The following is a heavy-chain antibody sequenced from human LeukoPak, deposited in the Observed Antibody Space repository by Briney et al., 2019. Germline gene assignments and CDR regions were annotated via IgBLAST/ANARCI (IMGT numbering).Heavy chain of an antibody. CDR3: AKDLPTYSSAWYADFDY. J-gene: IGHJ4*02. D-gene: IGHD6-19*01. CDR1: GFIFSAYA. Sequence: GGSLRLSCAASGFIFSAYAMHWVRQAPGKGLEWVAFIRYDGSNEYYADSVKGRFTISRDNSKNTLFLQMNSLRPEDTAVYYCAKDLPTYSSAWYADFDYWGQGTPVTVSS. CDR2: IRYDGSNE. V-gene: IGHV3-30*02.